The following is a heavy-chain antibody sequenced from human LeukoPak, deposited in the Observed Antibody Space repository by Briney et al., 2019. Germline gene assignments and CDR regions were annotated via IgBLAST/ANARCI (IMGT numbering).Heavy chain of an antibody. CDR3: GRDRRAAAGFDH. CDR1: GYTFTGYY. V-gene: IGHV1-2*02. J-gene: IGHJ5*02. Sequence: ASVKLSFKASGYTFTGYYMHWVRQAPGQGLEWMGWINTNSGSTNDEQKFQGMVTMTSDTYNNIAYMEQNRMRSDDAAVYYGGRDRRAAAGFDHWGQGTLVTVSS. D-gene: IGHD6-13*01. CDR2: INTNSGST.